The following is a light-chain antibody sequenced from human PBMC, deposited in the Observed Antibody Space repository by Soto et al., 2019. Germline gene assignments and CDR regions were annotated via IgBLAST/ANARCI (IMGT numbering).Light chain of an antibody. J-gene: IGKJ1*01. CDR2: AAS. CDR3: QQSYSTPQT. CDR1: QSISNY. Sequence: DIQMTQSPSSLSASVGDRVTITCRASQSISNYLNWYQQKPGKAPNLLIFAASSLQSGVPSRFSGSGSGTDFTLTISSLQSYDFATYYCQQSYSTPQTFGQGPKVDIK. V-gene: IGKV1-39*01.